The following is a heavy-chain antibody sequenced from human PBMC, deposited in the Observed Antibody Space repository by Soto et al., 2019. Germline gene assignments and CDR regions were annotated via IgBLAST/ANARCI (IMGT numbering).Heavy chain of an antibody. CDR2: IIPIFGTA. V-gene: IGHV1-69*13. J-gene: IGHJ4*02. CDR1: GCTFSSYA. CDR3: ATRPPVVRRVIHLSLGY. D-gene: IGHD3-10*01. Sequence: ASVKVSCKASGCTFSSYAISWVRQAPGQGLEWMGGIIPIFGTANYAQKFQGRVTITADESTSTAYMELSSLRSEDTAVYYCATRPPVVRRVIHLSLGYLGQATLVSVSS.